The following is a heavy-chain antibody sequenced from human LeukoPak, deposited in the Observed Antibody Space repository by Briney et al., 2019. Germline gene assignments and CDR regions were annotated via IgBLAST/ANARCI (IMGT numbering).Heavy chain of an antibody. V-gene: IGHV4-34*01. CDR2: INPSGST. Sequence: GSLRLSCSGSGFSFGDYGINWVRQAPGKELEWIGEINPSGSTNYNPSLKSRVTISVDTSKNQFFLKLSSVIAADTAVYYCARRRWKNWFDPWGQGTLVTVSS. CDR1: GFSFGDYG. J-gene: IGHJ5*02. D-gene: IGHD1-1*01. CDR3: ARRRWKNWFDP.